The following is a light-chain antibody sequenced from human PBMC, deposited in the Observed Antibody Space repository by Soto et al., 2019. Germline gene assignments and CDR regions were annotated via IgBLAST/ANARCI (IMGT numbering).Light chain of an antibody. J-gene: IGLJ2*01. V-gene: IGLV6-57*04. CDR2: EDN. CDR1: SGSIASNY. CDR3: QSYDSSIPVV. Sequence: LTQPHSVSESPGKTVTISCTRSSGSIASNYVQWYQQRPGSAPTTVIYEDNQRPSGVPDRFSGSIDSSSNSASLTISGLKTEDEADYYCQSYDSSIPVVFGGGTKVTVL.